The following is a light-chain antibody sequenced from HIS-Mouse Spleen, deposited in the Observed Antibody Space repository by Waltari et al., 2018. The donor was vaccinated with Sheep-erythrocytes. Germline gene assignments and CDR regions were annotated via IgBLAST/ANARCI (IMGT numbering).Light chain of an antibody. Sequence: QSALTQPASVSGSPGQSITISCTGTSSDVGGYNYVSWYQQHPGKAPKLMNYEVSKRPSGVSNRFSGSKSGNTASLTISGLQAEDEADYYCSSYTSSSTSVVFGGGTKLTVL. CDR1: SSDVGGYNY. V-gene: IGLV2-14*01. J-gene: IGLJ2*01. CDR3: SSYTSSSTSVV. CDR2: EVS.